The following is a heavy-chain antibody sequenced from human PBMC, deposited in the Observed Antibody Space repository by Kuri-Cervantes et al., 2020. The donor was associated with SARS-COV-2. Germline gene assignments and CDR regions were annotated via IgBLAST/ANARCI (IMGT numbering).Heavy chain of an antibody. CDR1: ETTFPNYD. V-gene: IGHV1-8*01. CDR3: YCAPKEGFDS. J-gene: IGHJ4*02. CDR2: VKTNSGNT. D-gene: IGHD2-21*01. Sequence: ASVKVSCKTPETTFPNYDINWVRQATGRGLEWMGMVKTNSGNTLYAQIFQGRATMTRDTSTTTAYMELSSLTSEDTAIYYCYCAPKEGFDSWGQGTLVTVSS.